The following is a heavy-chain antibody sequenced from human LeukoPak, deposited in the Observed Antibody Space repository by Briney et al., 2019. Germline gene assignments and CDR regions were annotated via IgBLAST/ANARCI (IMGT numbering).Heavy chain of an antibody. V-gene: IGHV3-30*18. CDR2: ISYDGSNK. Sequence: GGSLRLSCAASGFTFSNYGMHWVRQAPGRGLEWVAVISYDGSNKYYADSVKGRFTFSRDNSKNTLYLQMSSLRAEDTAVYYCAKEKGIYCSSIDCSPGMDVWGQGTTVTVSS. D-gene: IGHD2-2*01. CDR1: GFTFSNYG. J-gene: IGHJ6*02. CDR3: AKEKGIYCSSIDCSPGMDV.